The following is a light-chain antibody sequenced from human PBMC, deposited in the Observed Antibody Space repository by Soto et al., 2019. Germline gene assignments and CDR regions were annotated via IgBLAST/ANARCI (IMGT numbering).Light chain of an antibody. J-gene: IGKJ1*01. V-gene: IGKV1-5*01. CDR1: QSIGSW. CDR2: DAS. CDR3: QQYNSYWT. Sequence: IHRTQSPSTLSASVLYRVIITFRASQSIGSWLAWYQQKPGKAPKLLIYDASSLESGVPSRFSGSGSGTEFTLTISSLQPDDFATYYCQQYNSYWTFGQGTKVDI.